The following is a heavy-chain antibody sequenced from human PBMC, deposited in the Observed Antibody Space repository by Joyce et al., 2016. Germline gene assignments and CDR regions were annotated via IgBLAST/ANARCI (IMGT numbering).Heavy chain of an antibody. J-gene: IGHJ4*02. V-gene: IGHV4-31*11. CDR2: TSYAGTA. CDR3: ARFGGDAGSGGPGGFEL. CDR1: GGSISRAIYY. Sequence: QVQLQESGPGRVKPSQTLSLTCAVSGGSISRAIYYWSWIRQHPEKGLEWIGYTSYAGTAYYSPYVKSRVSLSEDTSTNQFSLNITSVDDADTAVYSCARFGGDAGSGGPGGFELWGQGSLVTVSS. D-gene: IGHD3-10*01.